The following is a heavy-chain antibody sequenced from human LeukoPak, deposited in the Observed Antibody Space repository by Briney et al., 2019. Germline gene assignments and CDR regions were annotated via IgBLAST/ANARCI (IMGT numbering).Heavy chain of an antibody. CDR1: GGSVSNYY. CDR3: ARIAVAGTTFDY. D-gene: IGHD6-19*01. Sequence: SETLSLTCTVSGGSVSNYYWSWIRQSPGKGLEWIGYISHSGSVNYNPSLKSRVTMSVDTSKNQFSLKLSSVTAADTAVYYCARIAVAGTTFDYWGQGTLVTVSS. V-gene: IGHV4-59*02. J-gene: IGHJ4*02. CDR2: ISHSGSV.